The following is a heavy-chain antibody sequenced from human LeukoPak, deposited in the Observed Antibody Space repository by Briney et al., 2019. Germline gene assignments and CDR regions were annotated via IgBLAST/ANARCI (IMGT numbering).Heavy chain of an antibody. V-gene: IGHV3-23*01. CDR3: AKVDRSGWYLHWVAAFDI. D-gene: IGHD6-19*01. CDR2: ISGSGGST. J-gene: IGHJ3*02. CDR1: GFTFSSYA. Sequence: GGSLRLSCAASGFTFSSYAMSWVRQAPGKGLEWVSAISGSGGSTYYADSVKGRFTISRDNSKNTLYLQMNSLRAEDTAVYYCAKVDRSGWYLHWVAAFDIWGQGTMVTVSS.